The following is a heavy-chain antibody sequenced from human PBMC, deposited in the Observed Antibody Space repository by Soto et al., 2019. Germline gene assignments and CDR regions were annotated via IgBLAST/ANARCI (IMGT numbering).Heavy chain of an antibody. CDR2: FDPEDGET. CDR3: ASNYYDSSGYYPDAFDI. Sequence: ASGKVSCKVSGYTLTELSMDWVRQAPGKGLEWMGGFDPEDGETIYAQKFQGRVTMTEDTSTDTAYMELSSLRSEDTAVYYCASNYYDSSGYYPDAFDIWGQGTMVTVSS. J-gene: IGHJ3*02. CDR1: GYTLTELS. D-gene: IGHD3-22*01. V-gene: IGHV1-24*01.